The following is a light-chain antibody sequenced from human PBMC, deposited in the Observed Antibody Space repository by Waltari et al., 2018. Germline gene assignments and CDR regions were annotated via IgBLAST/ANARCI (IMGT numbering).Light chain of an antibody. Sequence: RATLSCRASQSVSRSLAWYQQKPGQAPRLLIYGASNRATGIPDRFSGSGSGTDFSLTISRLEPEDFAVYYCQHYVSLPATFGQGTKVEIK. CDR1: QSVSRS. J-gene: IGKJ1*01. CDR2: GAS. CDR3: QHYVSLPAT. V-gene: IGKV3-20*01.